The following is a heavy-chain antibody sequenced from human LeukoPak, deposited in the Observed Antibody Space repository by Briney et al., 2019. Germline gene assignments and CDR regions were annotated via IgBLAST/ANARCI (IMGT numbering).Heavy chain of an antibody. CDR2: ISYSGST. CDR1: GGSISSSSFS. J-gene: IGHJ4*02. CDR3: ARDQIATMLYY. D-gene: IGHD5-24*01. V-gene: IGHV4-61*01. Sequence: SETLSLTCTVSGGSISSSSFSWSWIRQPPGKGLEWIGYISYSGSTNYSPSLKSRVSISVDTSKNQFTLKLNSVTAADTAVYYCARDQIATMLYYWGQGTLVTVSS.